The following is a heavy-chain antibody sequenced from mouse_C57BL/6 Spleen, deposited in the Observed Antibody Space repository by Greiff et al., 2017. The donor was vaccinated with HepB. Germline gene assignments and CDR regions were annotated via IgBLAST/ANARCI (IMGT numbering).Heavy chain of an antibody. CDR3: ARDGGGSSSYYAMDY. J-gene: IGHJ4*01. Sequence: EVKLMESEGGLVQPGSSMKLSCTASGFTFSDYYMAWVRQVPEKGLEWVANINYDGSSTYYLDSLKSRFIISRDNAKNILYLQMSSLKSEDTATYYCARDGGGSSSYYAMDYWGQGTSVTVSS. D-gene: IGHD1-1*01. CDR2: INYDGSST. CDR1: GFTFSDYY. V-gene: IGHV5-16*01.